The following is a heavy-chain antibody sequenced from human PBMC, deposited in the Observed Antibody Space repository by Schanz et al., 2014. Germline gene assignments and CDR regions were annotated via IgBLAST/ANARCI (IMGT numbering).Heavy chain of an antibody. Sequence: EVQLVESGGGLVQPGGSLRLSCAASEFSFSSFGMNWVRQAPGKGLEWVSYISSSSSTIYYADSVKGRFTISRDNSKNILTMQMSSLRAEDTALYYCTKGLLPVRALADVFDVWGQGTMVTVSP. V-gene: IGHV3-48*01. CDR1: EFSFSSFG. CDR3: TKGLLPVRALADVFDV. D-gene: IGHD2-21*01. CDR2: ISSSSSTI. J-gene: IGHJ3*01.